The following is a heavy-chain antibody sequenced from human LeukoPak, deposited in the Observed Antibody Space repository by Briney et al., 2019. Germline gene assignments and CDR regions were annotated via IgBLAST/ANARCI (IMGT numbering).Heavy chain of an antibody. V-gene: IGHV1-69*13. CDR3: GLALSYYYYGMDV. CDR2: IIPIFGTA. Sequence: SVKVSCKASGGTFSSYAISWERQAPGQGLEWMGGIIPIFGTANYAQKFQGRVTITADESTSTAYMELSSLRSEDTAVYYCGLALSYYYYGMDVWGQGTTVTVSS. CDR1: GGTFSSYA. J-gene: IGHJ6*02.